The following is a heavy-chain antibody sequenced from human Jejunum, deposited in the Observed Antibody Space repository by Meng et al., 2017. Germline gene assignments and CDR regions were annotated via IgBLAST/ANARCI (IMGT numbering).Heavy chain of an antibody. CDR3: ARPNSGGNTYYFDY. V-gene: IGHV1-69*01. D-gene: IGHD4-23*01. Sequence: VQLGQSGAEGKKPGSSVKVSCKASGGTFSTYAITWVRQAPGQGLEWMGGIIPIFGTANYAQKFQGRVTITADESTSTAYMEFSSLRSEDTAVYYCARPNSGGNTYYFDYWGQGTLVTVSS. J-gene: IGHJ4*02. CDR1: GGTFSTYA. CDR2: IIPIFGTA.